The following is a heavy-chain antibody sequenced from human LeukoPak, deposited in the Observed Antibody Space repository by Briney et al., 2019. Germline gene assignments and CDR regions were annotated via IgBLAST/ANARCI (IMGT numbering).Heavy chain of an antibody. V-gene: IGHV3-64D*06. CDR3: VRKGWVSGAIDY. D-gene: IGHD6-13*01. Sequence: QAGGSLRLSCSASGFTLSNYAMHWVRQSPGKGLEYVSVLSADGNSKFYAESVKGRFTISRDSSNNTLHLQMSSLRPEDTAVYYCVRKGWVSGAIDYWGQGTLVTVSS. CDR2: LSADGNSK. CDR1: GFTLSNYA. J-gene: IGHJ4*02.